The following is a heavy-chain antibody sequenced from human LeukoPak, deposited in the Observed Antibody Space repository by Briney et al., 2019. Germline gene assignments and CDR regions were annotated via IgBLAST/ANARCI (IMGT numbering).Heavy chain of an antibody. J-gene: IGHJ4*02. CDR3: ARVQWELPAHYYFDY. Sequence: PSETLSLTCSVSGGSISGYYWSWIRQPPGKGLEWIGSIYHSGSTYYNPSLKSRVTISVDTSKNQFSLKLSSVTAADTAVYYCARVQWELPAHYYFDYWGQGTLVTVSS. CDR1: GGSISGYY. D-gene: IGHD1-26*01. CDR2: IYHSGST. V-gene: IGHV4-38-2*02.